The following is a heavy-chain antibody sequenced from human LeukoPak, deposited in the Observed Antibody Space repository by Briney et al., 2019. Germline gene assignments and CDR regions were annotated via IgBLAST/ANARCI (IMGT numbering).Heavy chain of an antibody. CDR3: ATDRFRGYSYGDFDY. V-gene: IGHV1-24*01. J-gene: IGHJ4*02. D-gene: IGHD5-18*01. CDR1: GYTLTELS. CDR2: FDPEDGET. Sequence: GASVKVSCKVSGYTLTELSMHWVRQAPGKGLEWMGGFDPEDGETIYAQKFQGRVTMTEDTSTDTAYMELSSLRSEDTAVYYCATDRFRGYSYGDFDYWGQGTLVTVSS.